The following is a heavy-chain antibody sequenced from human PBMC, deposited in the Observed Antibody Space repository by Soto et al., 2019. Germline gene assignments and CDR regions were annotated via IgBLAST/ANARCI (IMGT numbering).Heavy chain of an antibody. V-gene: IGHV3-23*01. CDR3: AKDTIRVGATSNYYFDY. CDR1: GFTFSSYA. Sequence: GGSLRLSCAASGFTFSSYAMSWVRQAPGKGLEWVSAISGSGGSTYYADSVKGRFTISRDNSKNTLYLQMNSLRAEDTAVYYCAKDTIRVGATSNYYFDYWGQGTLVTVSS. D-gene: IGHD1-26*01. J-gene: IGHJ4*02. CDR2: ISGSGGST.